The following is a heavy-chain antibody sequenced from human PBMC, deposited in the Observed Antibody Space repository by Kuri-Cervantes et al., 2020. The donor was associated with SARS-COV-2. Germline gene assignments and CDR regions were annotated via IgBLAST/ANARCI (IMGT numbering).Heavy chain of an antibody. CDR1: GFTFSSYG. Sequence: GESLKISCAASGFTFSSYGMHWVRQALGKGLEWVAVISYDGSNKYYADSVKGRFTIYRDNSKNTLYLQMNSMRAEDTAVYYCEKGPSESFGYWGQGTLVTVSS. J-gene: IGHJ4*02. D-gene: IGHD3-10*01. V-gene: IGHV3-30*18. CDR2: ISYDGSNK. CDR3: EKGPSESFGY.